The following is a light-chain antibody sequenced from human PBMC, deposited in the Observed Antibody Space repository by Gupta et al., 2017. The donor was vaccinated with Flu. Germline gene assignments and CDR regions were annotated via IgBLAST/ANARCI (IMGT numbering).Light chain of an antibody. Sequence: SYELTQPPSVSVAPGQTARMTCGGNNIGSKSVHWYQQKPGQAPGVVVYEDSDRPSGIPERFSGSHSGNTATLTINRVDAGDEADYYCQVWDGGRDDSGLFGGGTKLTVL. CDR2: EDS. V-gene: IGLV3-21*02. CDR1: NIGSKS. CDR3: QVWDGGRDDSGL. J-gene: IGLJ2*01.